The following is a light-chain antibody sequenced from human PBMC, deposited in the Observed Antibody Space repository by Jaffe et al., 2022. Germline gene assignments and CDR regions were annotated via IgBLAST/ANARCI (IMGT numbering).Light chain of an antibody. Sequence: SYELTQPLSVSVAPGQTATITCVGNNIGGKNVHWCQQKPGQAPVLVIYRDTNRPSGIPERFSGSNSGNTATLTISRAQAGDEADYYCQVWDRTAWVFGGGTKLTVL. J-gene: IGLJ2*01. CDR3: QVWDRTAWV. V-gene: IGLV3-9*01. CDR2: RDT. CDR1: NIGGKN.